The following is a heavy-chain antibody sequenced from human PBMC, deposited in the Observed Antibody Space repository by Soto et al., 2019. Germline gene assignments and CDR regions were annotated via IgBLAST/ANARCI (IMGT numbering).Heavy chain of an antibody. CDR3: ARDAPPVNYDFWSGYPPYYYYYGMDV. J-gene: IGHJ6*02. D-gene: IGHD3-3*01. V-gene: IGHV1-69*01. CDR2: IIPIFGTA. Sequence: QVQLVQSGAEVKKPGSSVKVSCKASGGTFSSYAISWVRQAPGQGLEWMGGIIPIFGTANYAQKFQGRVTITAEESTSTAYMELSSLRSEDTAVYYCARDAPPVNYDFWSGYPPYYYYYGMDVWGQGTTVTVSS. CDR1: GGTFSSYA.